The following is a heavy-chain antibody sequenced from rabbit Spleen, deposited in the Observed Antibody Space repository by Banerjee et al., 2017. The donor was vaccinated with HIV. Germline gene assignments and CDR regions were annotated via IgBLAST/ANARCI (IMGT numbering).Heavy chain of an antibody. V-gene: IGHV1S45*01. J-gene: IGHJ4*01. D-gene: IGHD8-1*01. CDR3: ARSDRSSNWGVNL. CDR2: IYAGSSGGT. Sequence: QEQLVESGGGLVQPEGSLTLTCTASGFSFSSSYHMCWVRQAPGKGLEWIACIYAGSSGGTYYANWAKGRFTISKTSSTTVTLQMTTLTAADTATYFCARSDRSSNWGVNLWGPGTLVTVS. CDR1: GFSFSSSYH.